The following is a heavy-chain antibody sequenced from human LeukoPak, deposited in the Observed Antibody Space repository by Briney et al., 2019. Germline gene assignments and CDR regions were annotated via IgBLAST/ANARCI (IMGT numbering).Heavy chain of an antibody. Sequence: GSLRLSCGASGFTFSNYEMNWVRQPPGKGLEWIGSIYYSGSTYYNPSLKSRVTISVDTSKNQFSLKLSSVTAADTAVYYCARSYGAWFGELLHFDYWGQGTLVTVSS. CDR1: GFTFSNYE. CDR2: IYYSGST. J-gene: IGHJ4*02. D-gene: IGHD3-10*01. CDR3: ARSYGAWFGELLHFDY. V-gene: IGHV4-39*07.